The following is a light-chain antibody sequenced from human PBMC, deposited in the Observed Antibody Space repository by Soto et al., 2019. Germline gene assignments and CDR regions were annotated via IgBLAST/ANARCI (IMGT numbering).Light chain of an antibody. CDR2: KAS. CDR1: QSISSW. CDR3: QQYNSYST. J-gene: IGKJ1*01. Sequence: DFQMTQSPSTLSASAGDRVTITCRASQSISSWLAWYKQKPGKAPKLLIYKASSLESGVPSRFSGSGSGTEFTLTIRSLKPDDFATYYCQQYNSYSTFGQGTKVDIK. V-gene: IGKV1-5*03.